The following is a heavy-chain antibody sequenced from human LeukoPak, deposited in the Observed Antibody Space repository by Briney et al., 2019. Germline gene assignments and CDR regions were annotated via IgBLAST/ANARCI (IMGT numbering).Heavy chain of an antibody. J-gene: IGHJ4*02. V-gene: IGHV3-7*01. Sequence: GGSLRLSCAVSGFTFSSYWMSWVRQAPGKGLEWVANIKQDGGERFYVDSVKGRFTISRDNAKNSLYLQMSSLRVEDTAVYYCAREDHSNYNYWGQGTLVTVSS. CDR3: AREDHSNYNY. CDR2: IKQDGGER. D-gene: IGHD4-11*01. CDR1: GFTFSSYW.